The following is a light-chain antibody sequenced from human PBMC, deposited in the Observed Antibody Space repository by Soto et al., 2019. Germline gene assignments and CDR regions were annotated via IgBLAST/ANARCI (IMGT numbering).Light chain of an antibody. V-gene: IGKV1-39*01. CDR3: QQSYRTPPT. CDR2: AAS. J-gene: IGKJ1*01. CDR1: QSISSY. Sequence: DIQMTQSPSSLSASVGDRVTITCRASQSISSYLNWYQQKPGKAPKLLIYAASSLQSGVPSRFSGSGSGTDFTLTISSLQPEDFATYYCQQSYRTPPTFGKGTKVEIK.